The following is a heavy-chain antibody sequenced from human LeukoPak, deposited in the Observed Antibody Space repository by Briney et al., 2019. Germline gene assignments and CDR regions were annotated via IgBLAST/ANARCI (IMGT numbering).Heavy chain of an antibody. J-gene: IGHJ5*02. V-gene: IGHV3-23*01. D-gene: IGHD2-2*01. CDR1: GFTFSSYD. Sequence: PGGSLRLSCAASGFTFSSYDMSWVRQAPGKGLEWVSAISGSGGSTYYADSVKGRFTISRDNSEKKLYLQMNSLRAEDTAVYYCAKDRHAPGRYCSSTSCLPSDPWGQGTLVTVSS. CDR2: ISGSGGST. CDR3: AKDRHAPGRYCSSTSCLPSDP.